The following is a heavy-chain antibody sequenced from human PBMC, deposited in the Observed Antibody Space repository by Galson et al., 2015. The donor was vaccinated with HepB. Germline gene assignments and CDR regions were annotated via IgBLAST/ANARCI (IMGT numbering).Heavy chain of an antibody. CDR2: ISSSSSYT. CDR3: ANLPGSYYFKN. D-gene: IGHD1-26*01. Sequence: SLRLSCAASGFTFSDYYMSWIRQAPGKGLEWVSYISSSSSYTNYADSVKGRFTISRDNAKNSLYLQMNSLRAEDTAVYYCANLPGSYYFKNWGQGTLVTVSS. V-gene: IGHV3-11*06. J-gene: IGHJ4*02. CDR1: GFTFSDYY.